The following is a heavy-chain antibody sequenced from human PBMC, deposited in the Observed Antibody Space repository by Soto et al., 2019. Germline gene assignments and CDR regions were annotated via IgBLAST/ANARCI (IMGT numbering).Heavy chain of an antibody. J-gene: IGHJ6*02. CDR1: GDSVSSNSAA. D-gene: IGHD6-6*01. V-gene: IGHV6-1*01. Sequence: SQTLSLTCAISGDSVSSNSAAWNWIRQSPSRGLEWLGRTYYRSKWYNDYAVSVKSRITINPDTSKNQFSLQLNSMTPEDTAVYYCACLAARQYGMDVWGQGTTVTVSS. CDR3: ACLAARQYGMDV. CDR2: TYYRSKWYN.